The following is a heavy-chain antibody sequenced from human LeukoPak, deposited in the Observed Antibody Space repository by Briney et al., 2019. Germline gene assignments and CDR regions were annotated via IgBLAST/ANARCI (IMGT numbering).Heavy chain of an antibody. CDR3: ARDLAVAGQSPFDY. D-gene: IGHD6-19*01. CDR1: GFNFSTYG. V-gene: IGHV3-30*02. Sequence: PGGSLRLSFAASGFNFSTYGMHWVRQAPVKGLEWVAFIRYDGTNKYYTDSVKGRFTISRDNSKNTLYLQMNSLRGEDTAVYYCARDLAVAGQSPFDYWGQGTLVTVSS. J-gene: IGHJ4*02. CDR2: IRYDGTNK.